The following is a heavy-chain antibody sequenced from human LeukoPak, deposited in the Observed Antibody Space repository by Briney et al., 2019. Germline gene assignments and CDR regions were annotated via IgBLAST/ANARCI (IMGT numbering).Heavy chain of an antibody. D-gene: IGHD6-19*01. CDR1: GFTFSTYD. Sequence: TGGSLRLSCAASGFTFSTYDMHWVRQAPGKGLEWVAVIWYDGSEKYYADSVKGRFTISRDNSKNTLYLQLNSLRAEDTAVYCCARPISYSSGWYLDYWGQGTLVTVSS. J-gene: IGHJ4*02. V-gene: IGHV3-33*01. CDR2: IWYDGSEK. CDR3: ARPISYSSGWYLDY.